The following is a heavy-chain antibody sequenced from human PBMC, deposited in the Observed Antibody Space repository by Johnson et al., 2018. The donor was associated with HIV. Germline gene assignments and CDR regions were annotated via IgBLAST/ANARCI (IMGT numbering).Heavy chain of an antibody. J-gene: IGHJ3*02. V-gene: IGHV3-20*04. Sequence: VQLVESGGSVVRPGGSLRLSCAASGFTFDNFAMSWVRQAPGKGLEWVSGINWNGGSTSYADSVKGRFTISRDNAKTSLYLQVNSLGAEDTALYYCAREVSVRVGATLPPSYAFDIWGQGTLVSVSS. CDR3: AREVSVRVGATLPPSYAFDI. CDR2: INWNGGST. D-gene: IGHD1-26*01. CDR1: GFTFDNFA.